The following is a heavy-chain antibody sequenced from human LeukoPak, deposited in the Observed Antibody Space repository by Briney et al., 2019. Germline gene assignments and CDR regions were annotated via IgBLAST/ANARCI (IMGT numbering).Heavy chain of an antibody. J-gene: IGHJ4*02. CDR3: ARGLKGGYGRYFDY. CDR2: IYYSGTT. D-gene: IGHD5-12*01. CDR1: GGSISSGGYY. Sequence: SETLSLTCTVSGGSISSGGYYWSWNRQHPEKGLEWIGYIYYSGTTYYNPSLKSRITISIDTSKNQFSLKLSSVTAADTAVYYCARGLKGGYGRYFDYWGQGTLVTVSS. V-gene: IGHV4-31*03.